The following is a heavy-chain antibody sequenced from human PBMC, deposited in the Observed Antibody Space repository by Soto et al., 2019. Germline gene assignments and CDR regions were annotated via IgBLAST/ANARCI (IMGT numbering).Heavy chain of an antibody. Sequence: EVQLLESGGGLVQPGGSLRLSCAASGFTFSSYAMSWVRQAPGKGLEWVSAISGSGGSTYYADSVKGRFTISRDNSKNTLYLQMNRLRAEDTAVYYCAKGWWPNSITYYFDYWGQGTLVTVSS. D-gene: IGHD2-15*01. CDR2: ISGSGGST. CDR1: GFTFSSYA. V-gene: IGHV3-23*01. CDR3: AKGWWPNSITYYFDY. J-gene: IGHJ4*02.